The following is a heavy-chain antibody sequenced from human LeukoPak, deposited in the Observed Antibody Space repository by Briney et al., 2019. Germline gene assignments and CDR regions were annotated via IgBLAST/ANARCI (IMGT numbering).Heavy chain of an antibody. CDR2: IYHSGST. CDR3: ARAHLTYYYGSGSSTYNWFDP. D-gene: IGHD3-10*01. J-gene: IGHJ5*02. V-gene: IGHV4-30-2*01. CDR1: GGSISSGGYS. Sequence: PSETLSLTCAVSGGSISSGGYSWSWIRQPPGKGLEWIGYIYHSGSTYYNPSLKSRVTISVDRSKNQFSLKLSSVTAADTAVYYCARAHLTYYYGSGSSTYNWFDPWGQGTLVTVSS.